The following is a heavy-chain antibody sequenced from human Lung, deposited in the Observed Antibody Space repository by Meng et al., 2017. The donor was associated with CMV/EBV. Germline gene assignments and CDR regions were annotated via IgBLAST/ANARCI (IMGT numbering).Heavy chain of an antibody. CDR2: INHSGST. CDR3: ARTGEVAAAGYDY. D-gene: IGHD6-13*01. Sequence: WAVYGGSFSGYYWSGIRQPPGKGLEWIGEINHSGSTNYNPSLKSRVTISVDTSKNQFSLKLSSVTAADTAVYYCARTGEVAAAGYDYWGQGTLVTVSS. J-gene: IGHJ4*02. V-gene: IGHV4-34*01. CDR1: GGSFSGYY.